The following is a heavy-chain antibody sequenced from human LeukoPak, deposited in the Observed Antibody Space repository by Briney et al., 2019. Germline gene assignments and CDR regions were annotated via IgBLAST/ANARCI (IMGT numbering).Heavy chain of an antibody. Sequence: SETLSLTCTVSGGSISSYYWSWIRQPPGKGLERIGYIYYIGSTNYNPSLKSRVTISIDTSKNQFSLKLSSVTAADTAVYYCARGLVGATTPFDYWGQGTLVTVSS. J-gene: IGHJ4*02. V-gene: IGHV4-59*13. CDR3: ARGLVGATTPFDY. D-gene: IGHD1-26*01. CDR2: IYYIGST. CDR1: GGSISSYY.